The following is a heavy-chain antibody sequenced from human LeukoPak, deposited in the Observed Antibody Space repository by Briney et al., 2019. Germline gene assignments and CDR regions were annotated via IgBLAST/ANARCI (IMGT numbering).Heavy chain of an antibody. CDR3: ARDPPTTTPFDY. CDR2: IYCSGST. D-gene: IGHD1-7*01. J-gene: IGHJ4*02. Sequence: SETLSLTCIVSGGSISSSNYYWGWIRQPPGKGLEWIGSIYCSGSTYYNPSLKSRITISVDTSKNQFSLKLSSVTAADTAVYYCARDPPTTTPFDYWGQGTLVTVSS. V-gene: IGHV4-39*07. CDR1: GGSISSSNYY.